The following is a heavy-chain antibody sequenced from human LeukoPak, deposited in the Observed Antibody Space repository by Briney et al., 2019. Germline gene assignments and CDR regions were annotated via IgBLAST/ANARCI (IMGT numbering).Heavy chain of an antibody. V-gene: IGHV3-30*18. CDR2: ISNDGSNK. D-gene: IGHD2-2*01. CDR3: AKVQRYQLLRGYFDY. Sequence: GGSLRLSCAASGFTFSSYGMHWVRQAPGKGLEWVAVISNDGSNKYYADSVKGRFTISRDNSKNTLYLQMNSLRAEDTAVYYCAKVQRYQLLRGYFDYWGQGTLVTVSS. CDR1: GFTFSSYG. J-gene: IGHJ4*02.